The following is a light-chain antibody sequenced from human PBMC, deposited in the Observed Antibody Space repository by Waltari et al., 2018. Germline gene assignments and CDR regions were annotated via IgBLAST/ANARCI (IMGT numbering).Light chain of an antibody. CDR2: DVS. Sequence: QSALTQPASVSGSPGQSITISCTGTSRDVGGYNYVSWYQQHPGKPPKLLIYDVSNRPSGVSNRFSGSKSGNTASLTISGLQAEDEADYYCSSFTSSSTWVFGGGTKLTVL. CDR3: SSFTSSSTWV. J-gene: IGLJ3*02. CDR1: SRDVGGYNY. V-gene: IGLV2-14*01.